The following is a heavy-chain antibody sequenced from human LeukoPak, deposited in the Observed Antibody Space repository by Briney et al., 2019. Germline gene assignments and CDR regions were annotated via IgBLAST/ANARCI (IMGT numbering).Heavy chain of an antibody. J-gene: IGHJ3*02. Sequence: SETLSLTCAVYGGSFSGYYWSWIRQPPGKGLEWIGEIDHSGSTNYNPSLKSRVTISVDTSKNQFSLKLSSVTAADTAVYYCARGVIVGATPDAFDIWGQGTMVTVSS. CDR1: GGSFSGYY. V-gene: IGHV4-34*01. CDR3: ARGVIVGATPDAFDI. D-gene: IGHD1-26*01. CDR2: IDHSGST.